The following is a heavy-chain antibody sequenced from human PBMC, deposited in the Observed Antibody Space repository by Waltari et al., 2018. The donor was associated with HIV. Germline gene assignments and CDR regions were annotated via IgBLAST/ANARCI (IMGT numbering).Heavy chain of an antibody. D-gene: IGHD3-10*01. CDR3: ARRHATEGVLDL. J-gene: IGHJ2*01. Sequence: EVQLLESGGGLVQPGGSLRLSCAASGFTFSNFWMHWVRQVPGKGPVWISRINCDGPTKLYADSVKGRFTISRDNTRDALYLQMNSLRAEDTAVYYCARRHATEGVLDLWGRGTLVTVSS. V-gene: IGHV3-74*01. CDR2: INCDGPTK. CDR1: GFTFSNFW.